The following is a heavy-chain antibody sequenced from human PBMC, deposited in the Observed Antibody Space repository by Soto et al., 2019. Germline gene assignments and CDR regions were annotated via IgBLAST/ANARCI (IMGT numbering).Heavy chain of an antibody. CDR2: IKQDGSEK. V-gene: IGHV3-7*01. CDR3: ARAYGSGSLSGY. D-gene: IGHD3-10*01. Sequence: EVQLVGSGGGLVQPGGSLRLSCAASGSTFSSYWMSWVRQAPGKGREWVANIKQDGSEKYNVDFVKGRFTISRDNAKNSLYLQMNSLRVEDTAVYYCARAYGSGSLSGYWGQGTRVTFSS. CDR1: GSTFSSYW. J-gene: IGHJ4*02.